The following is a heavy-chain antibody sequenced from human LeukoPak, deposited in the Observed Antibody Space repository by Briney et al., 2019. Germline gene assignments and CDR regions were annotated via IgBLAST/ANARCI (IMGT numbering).Heavy chain of an antibody. CDR3: ARGFKYYDILTGYYSGVTFDY. Sequence: PSETLSLTCTVSGGSISSYYWSWIRQPPGKGLEWIGYIYYSGSTNYNPSLKSRVTISVDTSKNQFSLKLSSVTAADTAVYYCARGFKYYDILTGYYSGVTFDYWGQGTLVTVSS. V-gene: IGHV4-59*01. D-gene: IGHD3-9*01. CDR1: GGSISSYY. J-gene: IGHJ4*02. CDR2: IYYSGST.